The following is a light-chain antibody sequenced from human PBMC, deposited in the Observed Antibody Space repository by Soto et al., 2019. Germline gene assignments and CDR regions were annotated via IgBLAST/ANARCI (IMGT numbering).Light chain of an antibody. CDR1: SSDVGDYNF. CDR2: DVT. J-gene: IGLJ3*02. CDR3: CSYAGTYSWV. V-gene: IGLV2-11*01. Sequence: QSALTQPRSVSGSPGQSVTISCTGTSSDVGDYNFVSWYQHHPGKAPKLIIYDVTERPSGVPDRFSGSKSGNSASLTISGLQTEDEADYYCCSYAGTYSWVFGGGTKVTVL.